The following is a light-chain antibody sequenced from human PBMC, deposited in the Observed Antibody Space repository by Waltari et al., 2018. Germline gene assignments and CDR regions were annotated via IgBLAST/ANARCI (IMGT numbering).Light chain of an antibody. J-gene: IGLJ1*01. V-gene: IGLV2-8*01. CDR1: SSDVGGFDY. CDR3: CSYSGTNSNYV. CDR2: DVT. Sequence: QSALTQPPSASGSPGQSVTISCTGTSSDVGGFDYVSCYQQHPGKAPKLIIYDVTKRPSGVPDRFSGSKSANTASLTVSGLLAEDEADYYCCSYSGTNSNYVFGTGTKVTVL.